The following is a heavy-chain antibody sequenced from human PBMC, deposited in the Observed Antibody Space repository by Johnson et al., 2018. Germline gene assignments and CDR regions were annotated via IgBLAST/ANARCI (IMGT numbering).Heavy chain of an antibody. CDR3: AKDIMGGIVVGTGISDSFDV. Sequence: VESGGSLRVXCAGYGFTFSSYAMIWVRQAPGKGLEWVSGINGSGGRTHYADSVRGRFTISRDNSKKTLYLQMNSLRVEDTAVYYCAKDIMGGIVVGTGISDSFDVWGQGTKVTVSS. J-gene: IGHJ3*01. CDR2: INGSGGRT. D-gene: IGHD2-21*02. V-gene: IGHV3-23*01. CDR1: GFTFSSYA.